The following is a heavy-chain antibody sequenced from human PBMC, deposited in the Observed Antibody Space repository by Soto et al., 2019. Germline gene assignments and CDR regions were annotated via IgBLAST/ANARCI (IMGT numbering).Heavy chain of an antibody. J-gene: IGHJ5*02. CDR1: GGSISSGDYY. Sequence: QVQLQESGPGLVKPSQTLSLTCTVSGGSISSGDYYWSWIRQPPGKGLEWIGYIYYSGSTCYNPSLNHRVTISVDTYKNQFSLKLSSVTAADTAVYYCARGGVVVAATPYWFDPWGQGTLVTVSS. V-gene: IGHV4-30-4*01. CDR3: ARGGVVVAATPYWFDP. CDR2: IYYSGST. D-gene: IGHD2-15*01.